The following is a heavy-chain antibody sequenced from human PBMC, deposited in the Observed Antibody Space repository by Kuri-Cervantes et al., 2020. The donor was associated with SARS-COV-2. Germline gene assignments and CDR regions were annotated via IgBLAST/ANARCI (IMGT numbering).Heavy chain of an antibody. Sequence: SETLSLTCTVSGGSISSTNYYWGWIRQPPGKGLEWIGTIENNGSPYYNPSLKGRVTMSVDTSKNQFSLKLSSVTAADTAVFYCVRHPSRSSRHYYYNYMDVWGKGTTVTVSS. D-gene: IGHD6-6*01. CDR2: IENNGSP. J-gene: IGHJ6*03. CDR3: VRHPSRSSRHYYYNYMDV. V-gene: IGHV4-39*01. CDR1: GGSISSTNYY.